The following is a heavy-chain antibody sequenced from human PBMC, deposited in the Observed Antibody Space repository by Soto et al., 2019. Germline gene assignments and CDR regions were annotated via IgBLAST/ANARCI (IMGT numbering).Heavy chain of an antibody. Sequence: QVQLQESGPGLVKPSGTLSLTCAVSGGSISSSNWWSWVRQPPGKGLEWIGEIYHSGSTNYNPSLKSRVTISVDKSKKHFSLKVSSVTAADTAVYYCARRYSSSWYYFDYWGQGTLVTVSS. J-gene: IGHJ4*02. V-gene: IGHV4-4*02. CDR1: GGSISSSNW. CDR2: IYHSGST. CDR3: ARRYSSSWYYFDY. D-gene: IGHD6-13*01.